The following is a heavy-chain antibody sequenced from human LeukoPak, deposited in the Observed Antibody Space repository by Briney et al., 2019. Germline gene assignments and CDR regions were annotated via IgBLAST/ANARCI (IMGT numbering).Heavy chain of an antibody. CDR2: IYYSGST. V-gene: IGHV4-30-4*08. Sequence: PSETLSLTCTVSGGSISSGDYYWSWIRQPPGEGLEWIGYIYYSGSTYYNPSLKSRVTISVDTSKNQFSLKLSSVTAADTAVYYCARDGYYGSGSPHYMDVWGKGTTVTVSS. CDR1: GGSISSGDYY. D-gene: IGHD3-10*01. CDR3: ARDGYYGSGSPHYMDV. J-gene: IGHJ6*03.